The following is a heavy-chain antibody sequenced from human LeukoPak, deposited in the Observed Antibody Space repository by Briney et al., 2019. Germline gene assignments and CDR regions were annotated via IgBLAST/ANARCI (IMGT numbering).Heavy chain of an antibody. Sequence: PGGSLRLSCAASGFTFSSHGMNWVRQAPGKGLEWVSGISPSGDILYYADSVKGQFTISRDNSKNTVSLQMNSLRAEDTAVYYCARTLWGLTLLSSDYWGQGTLVTVSS. CDR3: ARTLWGLTLLSSDY. D-gene: IGHD3-16*01. CDR2: ISPSGDIL. V-gene: IGHV3-23*01. J-gene: IGHJ4*02. CDR1: GFTFSSHG.